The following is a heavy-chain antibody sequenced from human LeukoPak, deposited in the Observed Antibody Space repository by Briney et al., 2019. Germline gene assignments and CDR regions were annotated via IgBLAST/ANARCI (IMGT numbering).Heavy chain of an antibody. J-gene: IGHJ4*02. V-gene: IGHV3-30-3*01. CDR3: ARIPTLSSGSYERGHQSDY. CDR1: GFTFSSYA. CDR2: ISYDGSNK. D-gene: IGHD1-26*01. Sequence: GGSLRLSCAASGFTFSSYAMHWVRQAPGKGLEWVAVISYDGSNKYYADSVKGRFTIPRDNSKNTLYLQMNSLRAEDTAVYYCARIPTLSSGSYERGHQSDYWGQGTLVTVSS.